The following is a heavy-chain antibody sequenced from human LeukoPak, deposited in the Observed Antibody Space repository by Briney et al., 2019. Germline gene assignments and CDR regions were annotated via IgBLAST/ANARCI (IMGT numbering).Heavy chain of an antibody. CDR2: ISSSSSII. Sequence: SGGSLRLSCAASGFTFSSYSMNWVRQAPGKGLEWVSYISSSSSIIYYADSVKGRFIISRDNAKNSLYLQMNSLRAEDTAVYYCARAELYSSSWYGAIDYWGQGTLVTVSS. D-gene: IGHD6-13*01. V-gene: IGHV3-48*01. CDR3: ARAELYSSSWYGAIDY. J-gene: IGHJ4*02. CDR1: GFTFSSYS.